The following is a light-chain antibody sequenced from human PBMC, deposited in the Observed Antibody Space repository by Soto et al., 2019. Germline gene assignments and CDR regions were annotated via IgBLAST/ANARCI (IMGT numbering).Light chain of an antibody. CDR2: AVS. J-gene: IGLJ2*01. Sequence: QSALTQPPSASGSPGQSVTISCTGTSSDVGSYNYVSWYQQHPGKAPKLMIYAVSQRPSGVPDRFSGSKSGNTASLTVSGLQAEDEADYYCSSYAGSNKVFGGGTKLTVL. CDR3: SSYAGSNKV. CDR1: SSDVGSYNY. V-gene: IGLV2-8*01.